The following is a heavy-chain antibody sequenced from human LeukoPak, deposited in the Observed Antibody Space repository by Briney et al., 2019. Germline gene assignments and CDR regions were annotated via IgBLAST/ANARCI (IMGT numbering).Heavy chain of an antibody. CDR3: ARGRRATGLFDY. Sequence: SGTLSLTCAVYGGSFSGYYWSWIRQPPGKGLEWIGEINHSGSTNYNPSLKSRVTISVDTSKNQFSLKLSSVTAADTAVYYCARGRRATGLFDYWGQGTLVTVSS. J-gene: IGHJ4*02. CDR2: INHSGST. V-gene: IGHV4-34*01. CDR1: GGSFSGYY. D-gene: IGHD5-12*01.